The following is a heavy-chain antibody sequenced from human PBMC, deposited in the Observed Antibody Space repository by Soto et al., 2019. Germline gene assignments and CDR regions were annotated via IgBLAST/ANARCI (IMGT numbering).Heavy chain of an antibody. J-gene: IGHJ4*02. CDR2: ISGSGGST. CDR1: GFTFSSYA. D-gene: IGHD3-22*01. CDR3: AKAVTRDSSGYYY. Sequence: PGGSLRLSCAASGFTFSSYAMSWVRQAPGKGLEWVSAISGSGGSTYYADSVKGRFTISRDNPKNTLYLQMNSLRAEDTAVYYCAKAVTRDSSGYYYWGQGTLVTVSS. V-gene: IGHV3-23*01.